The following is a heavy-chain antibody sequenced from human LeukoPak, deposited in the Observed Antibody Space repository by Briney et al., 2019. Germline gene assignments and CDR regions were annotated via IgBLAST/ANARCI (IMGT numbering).Heavy chain of an antibody. V-gene: IGHV3-23*01. CDR2: ISVGGGST. CDR3: AKHTRNSSSSGNPWFDP. D-gene: IGHD6-13*01. CDR1: GFTFSSYT. J-gene: IGHJ5*02. Sequence: GGSLRLSCAASGFTFSSYTMSWVRQAPGKGLEWVSVISVGGGSTFYADSAKGRFTISRDNSKNTLYLQMNSLRAEDTAVYYCAKHTRNSSSSGNPWFDPWGQGTLVTVSS.